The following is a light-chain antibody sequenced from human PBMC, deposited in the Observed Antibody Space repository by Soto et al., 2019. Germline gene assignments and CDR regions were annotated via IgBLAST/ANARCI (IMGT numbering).Light chain of an antibody. CDR1: QSISSY. Sequence: ELVMTQSPATLSVSPGERATLSCRASQSISSYLAWYQQKPGQAPSLLIYDASNRATGIPARFSGSVSGTDFTLTISSLEPEDFAVYYCQQRSNWPPITFGQGTRLEIK. J-gene: IGKJ5*01. CDR3: QQRSNWPPIT. V-gene: IGKV3-11*01. CDR2: DAS.